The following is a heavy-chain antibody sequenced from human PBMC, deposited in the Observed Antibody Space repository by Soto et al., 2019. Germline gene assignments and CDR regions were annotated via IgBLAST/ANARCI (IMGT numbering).Heavy chain of an antibody. CDR1: GFSLSTSGVG. Sequence: QITLKESGPTLVEPTQPFTLTCTFSGFSLSTSGVGVGWIRQAPGKALEWLAFIYWDDDKRYSPSLRGRLAIFKDTSQNQVVLVMTYMDPVDTATYFRAHRLPGSTTGWDTGMFDYWGQGTLVTVCS. V-gene: IGHV2-5*02. D-gene: IGHD6-19*01. J-gene: IGHJ4*02. CDR2: IYWDDDK. CDR3: AHRLPGSTTGWDTGMFDY.